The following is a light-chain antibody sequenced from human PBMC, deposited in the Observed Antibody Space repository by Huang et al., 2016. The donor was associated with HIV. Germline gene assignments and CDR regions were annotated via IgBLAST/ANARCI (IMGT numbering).Light chain of an antibody. Sequence: DIQMTQSPSSLSAFVGDTATITCRASQVIGNSLAWYQQKPGRPPKLLIYVASTLQSGVPSRFSGSGSGTDFTLTIINLQTEDIATYYCQKYDSAPRTFGQGTRV. CDR2: VAS. V-gene: IGKV1-27*01. CDR3: QKYDSAPRT. CDR1: QVIGNS. J-gene: IGKJ1*01.